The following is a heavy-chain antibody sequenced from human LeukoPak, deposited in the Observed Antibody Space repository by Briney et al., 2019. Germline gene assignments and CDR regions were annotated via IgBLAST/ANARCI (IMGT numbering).Heavy chain of an antibody. CDR1: GFTFSSYE. CDR3: ATDVGGAMFDY. D-gene: IGHD3-10*01. J-gene: IGHJ4*02. CDR2: ISSSGSTI. Sequence: GGSLRLSCAASGFTFSSYEMNWVRQAPGKGLEWVSYISSSGSTIYYADSVKGRFTISRDNSKNTLHLQVNDLRVDDTAIYYCATDVGGAMFDYWGQGTLVTVSS. V-gene: IGHV3-48*03.